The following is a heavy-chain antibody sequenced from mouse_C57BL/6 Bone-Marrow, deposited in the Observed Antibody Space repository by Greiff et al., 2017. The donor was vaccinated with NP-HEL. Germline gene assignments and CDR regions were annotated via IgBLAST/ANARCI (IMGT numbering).Heavy chain of an antibody. Sequence: VQLQQPGTELVKPGASVKLSCKASGYTFTSYWMHWVKQRPGQGLEWIGNINPSNGGTNYNEKFKSKATLTVDKSSSTAYMQLSSLTSEDAAVYDCAREGAYYSNYDYAMDYWGQGTSVTVSS. V-gene: IGHV1-53*01. CDR1: GYTFTSYW. CDR3: AREGAYYSNYDYAMDY. CDR2: INPSNGGT. J-gene: IGHJ4*01. D-gene: IGHD2-5*01.